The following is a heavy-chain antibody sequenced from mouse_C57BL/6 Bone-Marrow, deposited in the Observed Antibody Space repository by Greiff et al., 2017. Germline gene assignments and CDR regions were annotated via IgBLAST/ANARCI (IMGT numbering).Heavy chain of an antibody. CDR2: IDPCDSYT. CDR3: ARGGYYLGY. V-gene: IGHV1-69*01. J-gene: IGHJ2*01. Sequence: QVQLQQPGAELVMPGASVKLSCKASGYTFTSYWMHWVKQRPGQGLEWIGEIDPCDSYTNYNQKFKGKATVTVDKSSSTAYMQLSSLTSEDSAVYSCARGGYYLGYWCQGTTLPVSS. D-gene: IGHD3-1*01. CDR1: GYTFTSYW.